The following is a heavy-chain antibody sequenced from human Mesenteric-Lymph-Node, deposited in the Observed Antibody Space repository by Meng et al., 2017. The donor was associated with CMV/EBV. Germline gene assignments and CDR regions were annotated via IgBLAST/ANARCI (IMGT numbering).Heavy chain of an antibody. V-gene: IGHV4-61*01. D-gene: IGHD6-13*01. CDR2: IYSSGST. Sequence: SRSYYWSWIRQPPGKGLEWIGYIYSSGSTNYNPSLKSRVTISVDTSKNQFSLKLSSVTAADTAVYYCARGLSLAAAGTRLIPLQHWGQGTLVTVSS. J-gene: IGHJ1*01. CDR1: SRSYY. CDR3: ARGLSLAAAGTRLIPLQH.